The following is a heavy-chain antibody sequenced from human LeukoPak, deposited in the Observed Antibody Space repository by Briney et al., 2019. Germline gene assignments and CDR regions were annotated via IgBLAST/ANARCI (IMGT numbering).Heavy chain of an antibody. D-gene: IGHD3-10*01. CDR3: ANLPLVRGVILAVVY. CDR1: GFTFSSSI. V-gene: IGHV3-30*02. CDR2: IRYDGSNK. Sequence: GGSLRLSCAASGFTFSSSIMHWVRQAPGKGLEWVAFIRYDGSNKYYSDSVKGRFTISRDNSKNTLYLQMNSLRAEDTAVYYCANLPLVRGVILAVVYWGQGTLVTVSS. J-gene: IGHJ4*02.